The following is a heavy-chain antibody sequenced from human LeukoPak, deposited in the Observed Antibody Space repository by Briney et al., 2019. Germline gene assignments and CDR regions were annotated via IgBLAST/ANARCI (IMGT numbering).Heavy chain of an antibody. CDR3: AKVHSVVAATLIHFDY. J-gene: IGHJ4*02. CDR1: GFTFSSYA. D-gene: IGHD2-15*01. V-gene: IGHV3-23*01. CDR2: ISGSGGST. Sequence: GGSLRLSCAASGFTFSSYAMSWVRQAPGKGLEWVSAISGSGGSTYYADSVKGRFTISRDNAKNTLYLQMTRLRAEDTDVYPCAKVHSVVAATLIHFDYWGQGPLVTVSS.